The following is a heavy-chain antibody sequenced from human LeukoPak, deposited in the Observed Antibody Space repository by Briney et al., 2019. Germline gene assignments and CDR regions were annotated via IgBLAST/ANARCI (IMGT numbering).Heavy chain of an antibody. CDR2: VYYTGST. D-gene: IGHD2-8*02. V-gene: IGHV4-39*01. J-gene: IGHJ5*02. Sequence: SETLSLTCTVSGASISTSSYYWAWLRQPPGKGLEWIGSVYYTGSTYYNPSLKSRVTISVDTPKNQFSLKLSSVTAADTAVYYCARPRGYRSAGVCYFHPWGQGTLVTVSS. CDR1: GASISTSSYY. CDR3: ARPRGYRSAGVCYFHP.